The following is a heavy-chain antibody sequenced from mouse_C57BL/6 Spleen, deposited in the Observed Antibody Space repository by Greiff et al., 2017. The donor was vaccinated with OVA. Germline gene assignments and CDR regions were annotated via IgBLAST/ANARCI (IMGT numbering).Heavy chain of an antibody. V-gene: IGHV5-6*02. D-gene: IGHD2-4*01. CDR3: ARGGVYYDYDGAGFAY. J-gene: IGHJ3*01. CDR1: GFTFSSYG. Sequence: EVKLQQSGGDLVKPGGSLKLSCAASGFTFSSYGMSWVRQTPDKRLEWVATISSGGSYTYYPDSVKGRFTISRDNAKNTLYLQMSSLKSEDTAMYYCARGGVYYDYDGAGFAYWGQGTLVTVSA. CDR2: ISSGGSYT.